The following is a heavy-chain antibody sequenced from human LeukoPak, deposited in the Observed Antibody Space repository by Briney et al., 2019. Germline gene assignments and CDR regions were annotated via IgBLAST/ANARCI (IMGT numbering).Heavy chain of an antibody. CDR2: ISSNGGST. J-gene: IGHJ4*02. CDR3: ARSESGRWLQLGY. V-gene: IGHV3-64*01. CDR1: GFALNNYA. Sequence: GGSLRLSCAASGFALNNYAMHWVRQAPGKGLEYVSAISSNGGSTYYANSVKGRFTISRDNSKNTLYLQMGSLRAEDMAVYYCARSESGRWLQLGYWGQGTLVTVSS. D-gene: IGHD5-24*01.